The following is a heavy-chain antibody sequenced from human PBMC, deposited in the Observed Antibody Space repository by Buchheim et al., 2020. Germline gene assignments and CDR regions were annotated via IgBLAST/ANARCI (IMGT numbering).Heavy chain of an antibody. J-gene: IGHJ4*02. CDR2: VNTDGSWT. CDR3: IRSPPGASTGYHFDS. D-gene: IGHD3-9*01. V-gene: IGHV3-74*01. Sequence: EVRLVESGGGLVQPGGSLRLSCAASGFTFSSYWMHWVRQPPGTGLEWVSRVNTDGSWTIYADSVKGRFTISSANAKNTLYLQINSLRTDDTAVYYCIRSPPGASTGYHFDSWGQGTL. CDR1: GFTFSSYW.